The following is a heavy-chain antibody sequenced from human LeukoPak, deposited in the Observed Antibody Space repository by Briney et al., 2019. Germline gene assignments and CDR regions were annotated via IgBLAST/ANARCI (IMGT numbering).Heavy chain of an antibody. V-gene: IGHV4-30-2*01. J-gene: IGHJ5*02. CDR1: GGSIYGGGYY. CDR3: ARARDTTSGSNWFDP. D-gene: IGHD1-26*01. Sequence: SETLSLTCTVSGGSIYGGGYYWSWIRQPPGKGLEWIGYIYHSGTTYYNPSLKSRVTISIDRSKNQFSLKLSSVTAADTAVYYCARARDTTSGSNWFDPWSQGTLVTVSS. CDR2: IYHSGTT.